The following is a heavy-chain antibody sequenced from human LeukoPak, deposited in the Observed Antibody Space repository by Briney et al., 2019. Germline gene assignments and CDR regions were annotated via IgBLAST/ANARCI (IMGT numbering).Heavy chain of an antibody. Sequence: SETLSLTCAVYGGSFSGYYWSWIRQPPGKGLEWIGSIYHSGSTYYNPSLKSRVTISVDTSKNQFSLKLSSVTAADTAVYYCAREGGYCSSTSCYISGSPFDYWGQGTLVTVSS. CDR2: IYHSGST. V-gene: IGHV4-34*01. J-gene: IGHJ4*02. D-gene: IGHD2-2*02. CDR3: AREGGYCSSTSCYISGSPFDY. CDR1: GGSFSGYY.